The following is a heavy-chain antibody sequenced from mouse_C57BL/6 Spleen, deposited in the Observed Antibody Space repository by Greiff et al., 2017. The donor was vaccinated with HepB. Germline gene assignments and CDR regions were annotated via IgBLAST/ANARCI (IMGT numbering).Heavy chain of an antibody. Sequence: EVKLMESGGDLVKPGGSLKLSCAASGFTFSSYGMSWVRQTPDKRLEWVATISSGGSYTYYPDSVKGRFTISRDNAKNTLYLQMSSLKSEDTAMYYCARPSTTVVAEDFDVWGTGTTVTVSS. CDR2: ISSGGSYT. V-gene: IGHV5-6*01. CDR1: GFTFSSYG. J-gene: IGHJ1*03. CDR3: ARPSTTVVAEDFDV. D-gene: IGHD1-1*01.